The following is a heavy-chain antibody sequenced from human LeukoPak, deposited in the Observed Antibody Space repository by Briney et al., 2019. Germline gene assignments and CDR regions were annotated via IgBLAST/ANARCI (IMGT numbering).Heavy chain of an antibody. CDR2: TYYRSKWFN. V-gene: IGHV6-1*01. CDR1: GDSVSSNSVT. CDR3: ARGVFPAFDI. Sequence: SQTLSLTCDISGDSVSSNSVTWNWIRQSPSRGLEWLGRTYYRSKWFNDYAVSARSRITINPDTSKNQFSLQLNSVTPEDTAVYYCARGVFPAFDIWGQGTMVTVSS. J-gene: IGHJ3*02. D-gene: IGHD3-10*01.